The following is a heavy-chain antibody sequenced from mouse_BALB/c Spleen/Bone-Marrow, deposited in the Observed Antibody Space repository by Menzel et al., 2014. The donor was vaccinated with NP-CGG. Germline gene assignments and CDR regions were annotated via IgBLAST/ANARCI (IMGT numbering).Heavy chain of an antibody. Sequence: DVKLVESGGGLVKPGGSLKLSCAASGFSFSNYAMSWVRQTPEKRLEWVASITSGVSTYYPDTVKGRFTISRDNARKILYQQMISLRSEDTTMYYCARGGGNPYRYVLDYWGQGTSLTVSS. CDR2: ITSGVST. D-gene: IGHD2-1*01. J-gene: IGHJ4*01. V-gene: IGHV5-6-5*01. CDR3: ARGGGNPYRYVLDY. CDR1: GFSFSNYA.